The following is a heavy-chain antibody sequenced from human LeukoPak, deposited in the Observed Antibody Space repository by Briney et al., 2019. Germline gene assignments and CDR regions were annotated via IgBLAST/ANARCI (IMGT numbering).Heavy chain of an antibody. Sequence: SETLSLTCTVSGGSISSYYWSWIRQPAGKGLEWIGRIYSSGNTNYNPSLESRVTMSLDTSKNQLSMKLSSVTAADTAIYYCVRVWWFGQTYNWFDPWGQGTLVTVSA. J-gene: IGHJ5*02. CDR3: VRVWWFGQTYNWFDP. CDR1: GGSISSYY. D-gene: IGHD2-21*01. V-gene: IGHV4-4*07. CDR2: IYSSGNT.